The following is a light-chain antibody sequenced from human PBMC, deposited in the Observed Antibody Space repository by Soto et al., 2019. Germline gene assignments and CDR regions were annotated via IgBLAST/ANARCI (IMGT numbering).Light chain of an antibody. CDR3: ASWDDSFNGWV. CDR1: SSDIGSNT. V-gene: IGLV1-44*01. CDR2: SDN. Sequence: QSVLTQPPSASGTPGQRVAISCSGSSSDIGSNTVNWYQHLPGTAPQLLMYSDNQRPSGVPDRFSGSKSGTSASLAISGLQSEDEGDYYCASWDDSFNGWVFGGGTKVTVL. J-gene: IGLJ3*02.